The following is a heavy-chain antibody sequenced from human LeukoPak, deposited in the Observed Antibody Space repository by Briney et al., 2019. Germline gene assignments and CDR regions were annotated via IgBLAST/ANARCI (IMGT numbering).Heavy chain of an antibody. D-gene: IGHD5-24*01. CDR2: INHSGST. Sequence: PSETLSLTCAVYGGSFRGYYWSWIRQPPGKGLEWIGEINHSGSTNYNPSLKSRVTISVDTSKNQFSLKLSSVTAADTAVYYCARGGEMATIRAGAFDIWGQGTMVTVSS. CDR1: GGSFRGYY. CDR3: ARGGEMATIRAGAFDI. J-gene: IGHJ3*02. V-gene: IGHV4-34*01.